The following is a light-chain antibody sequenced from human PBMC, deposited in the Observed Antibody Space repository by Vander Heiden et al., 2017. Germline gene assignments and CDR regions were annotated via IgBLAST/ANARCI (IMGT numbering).Light chain of an antibody. CDR2: STT. V-gene: IGLV8-61*01. J-gene: IGLJ3*02. CDR3: VLYMGSGIWV. CDR1: SGSVSTNYY. Sequence: QTVVTQEPSFSVSPGGTVTLTCGLSSGSVSTNYYPSWYQPTPGQAPRTLIYSTTTRSSGVPDRFSGSILGNKAALTITGAQADDESDYYCVLYMGSGIWVFGGGTKLTVL.